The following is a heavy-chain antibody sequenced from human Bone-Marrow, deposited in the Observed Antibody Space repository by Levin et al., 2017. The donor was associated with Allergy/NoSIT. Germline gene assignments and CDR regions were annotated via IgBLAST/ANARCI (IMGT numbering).Heavy chain of an antibody. CDR3: ARNRGNGMDV. D-gene: IGHD1-14*01. CDR1: GFSLSTPEVR. CDR2: IDWDDEQ. J-gene: IGHJ6*02. V-gene: IGHV2-70*04. Sequence: SGPTLVKPTQTLTLTCTLSGFSLSTPEVRVSWIRQPPGKALEWLARIDWDDEQFYSTSLKTRLTISKDTSKNQVVLSMTNMDSVDTATYYCARNRGNGMDVWGQGTTVTVSS.